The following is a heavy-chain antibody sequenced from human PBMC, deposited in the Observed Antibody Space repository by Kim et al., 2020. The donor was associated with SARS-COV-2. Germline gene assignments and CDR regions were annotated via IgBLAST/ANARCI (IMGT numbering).Heavy chain of an antibody. Sequence: RFTISRDNSKNTLYLQMNSLRAEDTAVYYCARDSYPPYSSGWSLTYGMDVWGQGTTVTVSS. V-gene: IGHV3-30*01. CDR3: ARDSYPPYSSGWSLTYGMDV. J-gene: IGHJ6*02. D-gene: IGHD6-19*01.